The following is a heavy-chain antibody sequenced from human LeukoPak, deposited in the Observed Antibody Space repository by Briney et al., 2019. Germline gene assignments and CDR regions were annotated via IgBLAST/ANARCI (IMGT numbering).Heavy chain of an antibody. J-gene: IGHJ4*02. D-gene: IGHD1-26*01. CDR3: TTGEWELPLDY. V-gene: IGHV3-15*01. Sequence: PGGSLSLSCAASGFTFSNAWMSWVRQAPGKGLEWVGRIKSKTDGGTTDYAAPVKGRFTISRDDSKNTLYLQMNSLKTEDTAVYYCTTGEWELPLDYWGQGTLVTVSS. CDR2: IKSKTDGGTT. CDR1: GFTFSNAW.